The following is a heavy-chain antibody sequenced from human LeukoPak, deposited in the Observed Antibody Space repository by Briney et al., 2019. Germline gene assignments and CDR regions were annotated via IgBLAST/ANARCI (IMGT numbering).Heavy chain of an antibody. CDR1: GGSISSYY. J-gene: IGHJ4*02. CDR2: IYYSGST. CDR3: ARVTRYFANWYFDY. Sequence: PSETLSLTCTVSGGSISSYYWSWIRQPPGKGLEWIGYIYYSGSTNYNPSLKSRVTISVDTSKNQFSLKLSSVTAADTAVYYCARVTRYFANWYFDYWGQGTLVTVSS. V-gene: IGHV4-59*08. D-gene: IGHD3-9*01.